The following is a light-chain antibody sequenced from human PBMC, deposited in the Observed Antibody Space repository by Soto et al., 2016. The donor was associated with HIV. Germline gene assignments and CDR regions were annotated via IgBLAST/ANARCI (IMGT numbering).Light chain of an antibody. CDR2: KDS. J-gene: IGLJ3*02. CDR1: TLLKQY. CDR3: QSADSSGTYRNWV. V-gene: IGLV3-25*03. Sequence: SYELTQPPSVSVSPGQTARITCSGNTLLKQYAYWYQQRPGQAPSLVIYKDSERPSGIPERFSGSSSGTTVTLTISGVQAEDEADYYCQSADSSGTYRNWVFGGGTKLTVL.